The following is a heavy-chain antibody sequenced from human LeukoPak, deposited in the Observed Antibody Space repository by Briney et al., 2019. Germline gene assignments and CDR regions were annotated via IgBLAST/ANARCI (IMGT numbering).Heavy chain of an antibody. Sequence: KPSETLSLTCTVSGGSISSSSYYWGWIRQPPGKGLEWIGSIYYSGSTYYNPSLKSRVTISVDTSKNQFSLKLSSVTAADTAVYYCATPDYYDSSGYYRYAFDIWGQGTMVTVSS. V-gene: IGHV4-39*07. CDR2: IYYSGST. CDR3: ATPDYYDSSGYYRYAFDI. CDR1: GGSISSSSYY. J-gene: IGHJ3*02. D-gene: IGHD3-22*01.